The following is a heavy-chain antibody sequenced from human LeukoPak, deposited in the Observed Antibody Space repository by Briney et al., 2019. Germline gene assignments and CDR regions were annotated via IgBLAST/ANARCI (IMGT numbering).Heavy chain of an antibody. J-gene: IGHJ3*02. CDR2: ISWNSGSI. V-gene: IGHV3-9*01. D-gene: IGHD6-19*01. CDR3: AKDMGSSGWYTDAFDI. CDR1: GFTFDDYA. Sequence: GGSLRLSCAASGFTFDDYAMHWVRQAPGKGLEWVSGISWNSGSIGYADSVEGRFTISRDNAKNSLYLQMNSLRAEDTALYYCAKDMGSSGWYTDAFDIWGQGTMVTVSS.